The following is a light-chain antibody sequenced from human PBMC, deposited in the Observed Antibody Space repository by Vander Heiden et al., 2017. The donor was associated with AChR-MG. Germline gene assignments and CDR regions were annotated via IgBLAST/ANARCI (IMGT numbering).Light chain of an antibody. J-gene: IGLJ3*02. CDR2: GKN. CDR1: SLSSYY. V-gene: IGLV3-19*01. CDR3: NSRDSRGNHPSV. Sequence: ERRQHPPASVDRGLTVRITYQGDSLSSYYASWYQQKRGQAPVLVIYGKNNRPSGIPDRFSGSSSGNTASLTITGAQAEDEADYYCNSRDSRGNHPSVFGGGTKLTVL.